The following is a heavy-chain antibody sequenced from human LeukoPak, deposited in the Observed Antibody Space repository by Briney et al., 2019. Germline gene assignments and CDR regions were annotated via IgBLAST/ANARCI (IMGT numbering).Heavy chain of an antibody. Sequence: PGGSLRLSCAASGFTFSSYGMHWVRQAPGKGLEWVAVISYDGSNKYYADSVKGRFTTSRDNSKNTLYLQMNSLRAEDTAVYYCAKDLRLGSLWLADYWGQGTLVTVSP. CDR1: GFTFSSYG. J-gene: IGHJ4*02. V-gene: IGHV3-30*18. CDR3: AKDLRLGSLWLADY. CDR2: ISYDGSNK. D-gene: IGHD3-10*01.